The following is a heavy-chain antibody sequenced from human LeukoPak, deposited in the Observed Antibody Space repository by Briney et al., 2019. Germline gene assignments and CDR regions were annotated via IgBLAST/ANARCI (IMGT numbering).Heavy chain of an antibody. Sequence: GGSLRLSCAASGFTVSGDYMIWVRQTPGKRLEWVSLIYSGGNTYYTDSVKGRFTISRDNSENTLYLQMNSLRTEDTAVYYCARVADYYVSGHFDYWGQGTLVTVSS. CDR2: IYSGGNT. CDR1: GFTVSGDY. J-gene: IGHJ4*02. CDR3: ARVADYYVSGHFDY. V-gene: IGHV3-53*01. D-gene: IGHD3-10*01.